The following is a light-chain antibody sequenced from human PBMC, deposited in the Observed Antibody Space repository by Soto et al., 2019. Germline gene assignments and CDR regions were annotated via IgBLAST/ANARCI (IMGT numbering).Light chain of an antibody. CDR3: QHYGGSFI. V-gene: IGKV3-20*01. Sequence: EIVLTQSPGTLSLSPGEGATVSCRASQSINSKSLVWYQQKFGQAHRLLIYNTSTRATVIPDRVSGSGSGTDFTLSISGLEPEDVAVYYCQHYGGSFIFGPGTKVDFK. CDR1: QSINSKS. CDR2: NTS. J-gene: IGKJ3*01.